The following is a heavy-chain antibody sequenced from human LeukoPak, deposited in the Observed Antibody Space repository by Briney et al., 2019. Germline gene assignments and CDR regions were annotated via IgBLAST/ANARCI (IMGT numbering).Heavy chain of an antibody. CDR1: RYTFSDHY. CDR3: ARQSGSYNDAYFDY. V-gene: IGHV1-2*02. CDR2: ISPNSGGI. J-gene: IGHJ4*02. D-gene: IGHD3-22*01. Sequence: ASVKVSCKASRYTFSDHYIHWVRQAPGQGLEWMGWISPNSGGIDYAKKFQGRVTMTRATSIRTAYMELSRLRSDDTAVYYCARQSGSYNDAYFDYWGQGTLVTVSS.